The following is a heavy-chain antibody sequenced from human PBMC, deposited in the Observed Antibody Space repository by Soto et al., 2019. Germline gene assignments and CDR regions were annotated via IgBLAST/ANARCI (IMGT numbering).Heavy chain of an antibody. CDR2: ISYDGSDR. CDR1: GFTFSSYG. J-gene: IGHJ6*02. V-gene: IGHV3-30*18. Sequence: RLSCAASGFTFSSYGMHWVRQAPGKGLEWVAVISYDGSDRYYADSVEGRFTISRDNSRNTLYLQMNSLRAEDTAVYYCAKSVNYYGSGSYSGYYYYGMDVWGQGTTVTVSS. CDR3: AKSVNYYGSGSYSGYYYYGMDV. D-gene: IGHD3-10*01.